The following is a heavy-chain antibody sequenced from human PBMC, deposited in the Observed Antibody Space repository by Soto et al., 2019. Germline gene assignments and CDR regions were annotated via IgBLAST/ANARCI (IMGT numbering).Heavy chain of an antibody. CDR2: ISWNSGSI. CDR1: GFTFDDYA. V-gene: IGHV3-9*01. CDR3: AKGPCGAAAGTCSAFDI. D-gene: IGHD6-13*01. Sequence: GGSLRLSCAASGFTFDDYAMHWVRQAPGKGLEWVSGISWNSGSIGYADSVKGRFTISRDNAKNSLYLQMNSLRAEDTALYYCAKGPCGAAAGTCSAFDIWGQGTMVTVSS. J-gene: IGHJ3*02.